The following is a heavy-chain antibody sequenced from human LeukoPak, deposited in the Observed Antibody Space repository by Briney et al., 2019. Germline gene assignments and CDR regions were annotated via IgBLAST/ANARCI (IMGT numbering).Heavy chain of an antibody. V-gene: IGHV2-5*02. CDR1: GFSLSTSGVG. CDR3: ANQFEITIFGVVIGTWFDP. D-gene: IGHD3-3*01. J-gene: IGHJ5*02. CDR2: IYWDDDK. Sequence: ESGPTLVNPTQTLTLTCTFSGFSLSTSGVGVGWIRQPPGKALEWLALIYWDDDKRYSPSLKSRLTITKDTSKNQVVLTMTNMDPVDTATYYRANQFEITIFGVVIGTWFDPWGQGTLVTVSS.